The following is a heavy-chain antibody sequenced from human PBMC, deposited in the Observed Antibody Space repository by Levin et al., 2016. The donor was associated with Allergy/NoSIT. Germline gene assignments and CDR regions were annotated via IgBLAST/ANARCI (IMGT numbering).Heavy chain of an antibody. Sequence: GSLKLSCTVSGGSISSSSYYWGWIRQPPGKGLEWIGSIYYSGSTYYNPSLKSRVTISVDTSKNQFSLKLSSVTAADTAVYYCASSGRDYGDYGIHYYYGMDVWGQGTTVTVSS. CDR3: ASSGRDYGDYGIHYYYGMDV. J-gene: IGHJ6*02. V-gene: IGHV4-39*01. CDR2: IYYSGST. CDR1: GGSISSSSYY. D-gene: IGHD4-17*01.